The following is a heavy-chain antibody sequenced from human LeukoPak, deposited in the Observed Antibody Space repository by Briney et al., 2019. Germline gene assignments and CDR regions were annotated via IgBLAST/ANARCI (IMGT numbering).Heavy chain of an antibody. J-gene: IGHJ3*02. V-gene: IGHV1-2*02. Sequence: ASVKVSCKASGFTFTAFYMHWVRQAPGQGLEWMAWINLRSGGTNYAQRFQGRVTMTRDTSISTAYMELSSPRSDDTAIYYCVTSTGYFSTWGAFDIWGQGTMVTVSS. D-gene: IGHD2-15*01. CDR3: VTSTGYFSTWGAFDI. CDR2: INLRSGGT. CDR1: GFTFTAFY.